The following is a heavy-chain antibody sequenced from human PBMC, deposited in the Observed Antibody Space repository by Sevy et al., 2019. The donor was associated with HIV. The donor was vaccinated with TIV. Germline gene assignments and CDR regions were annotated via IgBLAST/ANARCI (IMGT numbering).Heavy chain of an antibody. CDR2: IYTSGST. J-gene: IGHJ6*03. V-gene: IGHV4-4*07. D-gene: IGHD6-13*01. CDR3: ARDLRAAAAYYYYYYMDV. Sequence: SETLSLTCTVSGGSISSYYWSWIRQPAGKGLEWIGRIYTSGSTNYNPSLKSRVTMSVDTSKNQFPLKLSSVTAADTAVYYCARDLRAAAAYYYYYYMDVWGKGTTVTVSS. CDR1: GGSISSYY.